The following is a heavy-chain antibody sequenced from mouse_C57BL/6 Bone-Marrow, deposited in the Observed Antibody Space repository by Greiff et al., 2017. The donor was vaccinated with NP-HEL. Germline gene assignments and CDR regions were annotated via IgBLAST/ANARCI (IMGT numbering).Heavy chain of an antibody. Sequence: VQRVESGPGLVAPSQSLSITCTVSGFSLTSYGVSWVRQPPGKGLEWLGVIWGDGSTNYHSALISRLSIGKDNSKSQVFLKLNSLQTDDTATYYCAIYYGNPYYYAMDYWGKGTSVTVSS. CDR1: GFSLTSYG. CDR2: IWGDGST. CDR3: AIYYGNPYYYAMDY. V-gene: IGHV2-3*01. J-gene: IGHJ4*01. D-gene: IGHD2-1*01.